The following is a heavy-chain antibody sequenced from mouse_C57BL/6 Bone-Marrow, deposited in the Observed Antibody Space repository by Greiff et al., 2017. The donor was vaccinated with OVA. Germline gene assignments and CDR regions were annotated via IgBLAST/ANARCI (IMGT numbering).Heavy chain of an antibody. J-gene: IGHJ4*01. CDR3: ASDGYYAMDY. D-gene: IGHD2-3*01. CDR1: GYTFTDYY. CDR2: INPNNGGT. V-gene: IGHV1-26*01. Sequence: VQLQQSGPELVKPGASVKISCKASGYTFTDYYMNWVKQSHGKSLEWIGDINPNNGGTSYNQKFKGKATLTVDKSSSTAYMELNSLTSEDSAVYYCASDGYYAMDYWGQGTSVTVSS.